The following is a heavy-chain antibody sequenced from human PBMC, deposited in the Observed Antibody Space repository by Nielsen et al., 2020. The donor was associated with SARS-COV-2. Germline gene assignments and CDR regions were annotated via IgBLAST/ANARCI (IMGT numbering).Heavy chain of an antibody. Sequence: SETLSLTCAVYGGSFSGYYWSWIRQPPGKGLEWIGYIYYSGSTNYNPSLKSRVTISVDTSKNQFSLKLSSVTAADTAVYYCARGPPGYWGQGTLVTVSS. CDR2: IYYSGST. V-gene: IGHV4-59*01. J-gene: IGHJ4*02. CDR3: ARGPPGY. CDR1: GGSFSGYY.